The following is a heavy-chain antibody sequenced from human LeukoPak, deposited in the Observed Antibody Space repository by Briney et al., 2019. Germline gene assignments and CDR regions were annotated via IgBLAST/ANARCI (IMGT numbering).Heavy chain of an antibody. D-gene: IGHD6-13*01. J-gene: IGHJ6*02. V-gene: IGHV4-59*01. CDR2: IYYSGST. CDR3: ARDGRVGAAGSYYYYGMDV. Sequence: SETLSLTCTVSGGSISSYYWSWIRQPPGKGLEWIGYIYYSGSTNYNPSLKSRATISVDTSKNQFSLKLSSVTAADTAVYYCARDGRVGAAGSYYYYGMDVWGQGTTVTVSS. CDR1: GGSISSYY.